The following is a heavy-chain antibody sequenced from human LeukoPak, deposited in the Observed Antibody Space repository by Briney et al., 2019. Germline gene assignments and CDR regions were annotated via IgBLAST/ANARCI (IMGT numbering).Heavy chain of an antibody. J-gene: IGHJ4*02. Sequence: ASVKVSCKASGYTFTGYYMHWVRQAPGQGLEWMGWINPNSGGTNYAQKFRGRVTMTRDTSISTAYMELSRLRSDDTAVYYCARSDIVVVPAPDYWGQGTLVTVSS. CDR2: INPNSGGT. CDR3: ARSDIVVVPAPDY. D-gene: IGHD2-2*01. V-gene: IGHV1-2*02. CDR1: GYTFTGYY.